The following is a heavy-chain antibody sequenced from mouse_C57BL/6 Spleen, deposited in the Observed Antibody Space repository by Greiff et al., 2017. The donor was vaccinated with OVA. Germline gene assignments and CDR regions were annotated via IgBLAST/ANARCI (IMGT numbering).Heavy chain of an antibody. Sequence: VQLQQSGPELVKPGASVKISCKASGYTFTDYYMNWVKQSHGKSLEWIGDINPNNGGTSYNQKFKGKATLTVDKSSSTAYMELRSLTSEDSAVYYCARDGGGYWGQGTTLTVSS. J-gene: IGHJ2*01. CDR3: ARDGGGY. CDR1: GYTFTDYY. V-gene: IGHV1-26*01. CDR2: INPNNGGT.